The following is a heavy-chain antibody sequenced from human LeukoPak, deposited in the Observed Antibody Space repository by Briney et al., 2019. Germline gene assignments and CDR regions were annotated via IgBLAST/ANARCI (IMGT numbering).Heavy chain of an antibody. D-gene: IGHD6-6*01. Sequence: PGGSLRLSCAASGFTFSSYAMSWVRQAPDKGLEWVAVISYDGSNKYYADSVKGRFTISRDNSKNTLYLQMNSLRAEDTAVYYCARDDIAARPFDYWGQGTLVTVSS. CDR1: GFTFSSYA. CDR2: ISYDGSNK. V-gene: IGHV3-30-3*01. J-gene: IGHJ4*02. CDR3: ARDDIAARPFDY.